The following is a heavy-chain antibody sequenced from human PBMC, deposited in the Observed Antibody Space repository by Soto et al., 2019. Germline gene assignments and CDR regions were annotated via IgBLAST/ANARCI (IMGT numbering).Heavy chain of an antibody. CDR2: ISGSGGST. V-gene: IGHV3-23*01. CDR3: AKFSSEIPTVTTLWYFDL. CDR1: GFTFSSYA. J-gene: IGHJ2*01. Sequence: GGSLRLSCAASGFTFSSYAMSWVRQAPGKGLEWVSAISGSGGSTYYADSVKGRFTISRDNSKNTLYLQMNSPRAEDTAVYYCAKFSSEIPTVTTLWYFDLWGRGTLVTVSS. D-gene: IGHD4-17*01.